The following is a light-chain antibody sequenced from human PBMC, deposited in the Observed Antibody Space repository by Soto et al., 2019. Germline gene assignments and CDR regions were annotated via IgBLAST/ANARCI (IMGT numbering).Light chain of an antibody. J-gene: IGKJ1*01. CDR2: DAS. V-gene: IGKV3-11*01. Sequence: EVVLTQSPGTLSLSPGERATLSCRASQSVRSSYLAWYQQKPGQAPRLLIYDASNRATGIPARFSGSGSGTDFTLTISSLEPEDFAVYYCQQRSNWPRTFGQGTKVDIK. CDR1: QSVRSSY. CDR3: QQRSNWPRT.